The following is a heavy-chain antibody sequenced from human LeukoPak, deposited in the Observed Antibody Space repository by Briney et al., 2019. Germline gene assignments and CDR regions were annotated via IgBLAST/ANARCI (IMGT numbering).Heavy chain of an antibody. V-gene: IGHV3-66*01. Sequence: GGSLRLSCAASGFTVSSNYMSWVRQAPGKGLEWVSVIYSGGSTYYADSVKGRFTISRDNSKNTLYLQMNSLRAEDTAVYYCVRDFITMVRGVSFYFDYWGQGTLVTVSS. CDR1: GFTVSSNY. J-gene: IGHJ4*02. D-gene: IGHD3-10*01. CDR3: VRDFITMVRGVSFYFDY. CDR2: IYSGGST.